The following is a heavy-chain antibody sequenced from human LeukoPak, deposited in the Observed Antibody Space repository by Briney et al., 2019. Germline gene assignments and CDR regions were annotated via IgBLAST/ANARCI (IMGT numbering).Heavy chain of an antibody. V-gene: IGHV3-7*01. CDR2: IRRDESNK. CDR3: ARDSNLHSSGYYFDAFDM. Sequence: GGSLRLSCAASGFTFSNYWMTWVRQAPGKGLEWVANIRRDESNKYYVDSVEGRFTISRDNTKNSLYLQMNSLRAEDTAVYYCARDSNLHSSGYYFDAFDMWGQGTMVTVSS. CDR1: GFTFSNYW. J-gene: IGHJ3*02. D-gene: IGHD3-22*01.